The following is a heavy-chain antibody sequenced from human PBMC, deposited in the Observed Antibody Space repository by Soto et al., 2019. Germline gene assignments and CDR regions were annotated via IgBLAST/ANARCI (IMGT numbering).Heavy chain of an antibody. CDR2: INHSGST. J-gene: IGHJ4*02. CDR1: GGSFSGYY. Sequence: SETLSLTCAVYGGSFSGYYWSWIRQPPGKGLEWIGEINHSGSTNYNPSLKSRVTISVDTSKNQFSLKLSSVTAADTAVYYCARVRYSSGWIDYWGQGTLVTVSS. D-gene: IGHD6-19*01. CDR3: ARVRYSSGWIDY. V-gene: IGHV4-34*01.